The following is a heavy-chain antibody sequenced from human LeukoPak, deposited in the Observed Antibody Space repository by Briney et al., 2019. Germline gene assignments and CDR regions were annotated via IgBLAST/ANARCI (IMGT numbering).Heavy chain of an antibody. CDR2: IWYDEITK. Sequence: GGSLRLSCAASGFTFSSYGIHWVRQAPGKGLEWLAFIWYDEITKDYADSVKGRFTISRDNSKNTLYVQMNSLRADDTAVYYCAKDSSDYYFDYWGQGTLVTVSS. J-gene: IGHJ4*02. V-gene: IGHV3-30*02. CDR1: GFTFSSYG. D-gene: IGHD3-22*01. CDR3: AKDSSDYYFDY.